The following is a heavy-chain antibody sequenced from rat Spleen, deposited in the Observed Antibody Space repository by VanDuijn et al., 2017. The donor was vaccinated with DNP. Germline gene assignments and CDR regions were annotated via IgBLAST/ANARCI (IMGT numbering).Heavy chain of an antibody. CDR1: GFSLTNYH. CDR3: ARDYYSGDFDY. D-gene: IGHD1-1*01. V-gene: IGHV2S12*01. J-gene: IGHJ2*01. CDR2: ISSGGTT. Sequence: QVQLEESGPGLMQPSQTLSLTCTVSGFSLTNYHVHWVRQPPGKGLEWIAAISSGGTTYYNSALKSRLSISRDTSKSQVFLKMNSLQTEDTATYYCARDYYSGDFDYWGQGVMVTVSS.